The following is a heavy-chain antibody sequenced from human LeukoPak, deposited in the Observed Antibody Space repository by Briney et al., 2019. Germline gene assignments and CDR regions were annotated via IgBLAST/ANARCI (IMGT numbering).Heavy chain of an antibody. J-gene: IGHJ4*02. Sequence: GGSLRLSCVASGFTFSSYWMHWVRQPTGKGLEWVSVIGTAGNTYYTDSVKGRFTISRENAKNSLYLQMDNLRAEDTAVYYCARSKSYSSGWTDFDCWGQGTLVTVSS. CDR1: GFTFSSYW. D-gene: IGHD6-19*01. CDR3: ARSKSYSSGWTDFDC. V-gene: IGHV3-13*01. CDR2: IGTAGNT.